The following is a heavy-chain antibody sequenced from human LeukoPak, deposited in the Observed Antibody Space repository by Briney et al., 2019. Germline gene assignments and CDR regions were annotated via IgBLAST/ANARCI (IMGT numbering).Heavy chain of an antibody. CDR1: GYTFTSYG. D-gene: IGHD3-9*01. Sequence: WASVKVSCKASGYTFTSYGISWVRQAPGQGLEWMGWISAYNGNTNYAQKLQGRVTMTTDTSTSTAYMELRSLRSDDTAVYYCARSPIHSYYDILTGYYGSYFDYWGQGTLVTVSS. V-gene: IGHV1-18*01. CDR2: ISAYNGNT. J-gene: IGHJ4*02. CDR3: ARSPIHSYYDILTGYYGSYFDY.